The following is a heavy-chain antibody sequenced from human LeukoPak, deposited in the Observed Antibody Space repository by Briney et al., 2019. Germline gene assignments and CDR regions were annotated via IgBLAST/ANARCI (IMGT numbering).Heavy chain of an antibody. CDR1: GYTFTSYY. Sequence: EASVKVSCKASGYTFTSYYMHWVRQAPGQGLEWMGIINPSGGSTSYAQKFQGRVTMTRDMSTSTVYMELSSLRSEDTAVYYCARVFAYYYDSSGKNPGRAVMDVWGKGTTVTVSS. J-gene: IGHJ6*03. D-gene: IGHD3-22*01. CDR2: INPSGGST. V-gene: IGHV1-46*01. CDR3: ARVFAYYYDSSGKNPGRAVMDV.